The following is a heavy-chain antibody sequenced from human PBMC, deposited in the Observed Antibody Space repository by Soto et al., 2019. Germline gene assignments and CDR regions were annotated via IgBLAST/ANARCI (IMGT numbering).Heavy chain of an antibody. Sequence: GGSLRLSCAASGFTFSSYAMSWVRQAPGKGLEWVSAISGSGVSTYYADSVKGRFTISRDNSKNTLYLQMNSLRAEDTAVYYSAKAYSSGWFRVFDYWGQGTLVTVSS. CDR1: GFTFSSYA. CDR3: AKAYSSGWFRVFDY. D-gene: IGHD6-19*01. J-gene: IGHJ4*02. CDR2: ISGSGVST. V-gene: IGHV3-23*01.